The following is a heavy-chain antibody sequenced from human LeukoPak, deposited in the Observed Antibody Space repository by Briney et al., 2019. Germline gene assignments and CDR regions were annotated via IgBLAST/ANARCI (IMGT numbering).Heavy chain of an antibody. CDR2: ISGSGGNT. V-gene: IGHV3-23*01. CDR3: ASTRWKGDPDP. J-gene: IGHJ5*02. Sequence: GGSLRLSCAASGFTFSSYAMSWVRQAPGKGLEWVSGISGSGGNTYYADSVKGRFTISRDNSKNTLYLQMNSLRAEDTAVYYCASTRWKGDPDPWGQGTLVTVSS. CDR1: GFTFSSYA. D-gene: IGHD3-16*01.